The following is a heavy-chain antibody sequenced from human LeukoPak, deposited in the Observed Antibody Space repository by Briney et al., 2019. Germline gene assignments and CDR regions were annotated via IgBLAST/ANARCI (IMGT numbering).Heavy chain of an antibody. CDR3: ARPRSFRPFDAFDI. V-gene: IGHV4-34*01. J-gene: IGHJ3*02. D-gene: IGHD1-26*01. CDR1: GGSFSGYY. Sequence: PSETLSLTCAVYGGSFSGYYWSWIRQPPGKGLEWIGEINHSGSTNYNPSLKSRVTISVDTSKNQFSLKLSSVTAADTAVYYCARPRSFRPFDAFDIWGQGTMVTVSS. CDR2: INHSGST.